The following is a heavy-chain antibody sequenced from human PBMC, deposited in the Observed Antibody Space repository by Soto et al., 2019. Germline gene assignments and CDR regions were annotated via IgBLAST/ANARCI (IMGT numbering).Heavy chain of an antibody. V-gene: IGHV4-38-2*02. Sequence: PSETLSLTCTVSGYSISSGYYWAWIRQPPGKGPEWIASIYHGGTTFYNPSLKSRITISVDTSNNQFSLKLTSVTAADTAVYYCARVHVMVVAGSTFDYWGQGTLVTVSS. CDR3: ARVHVMVVAGSTFDY. D-gene: IGHD6-19*01. J-gene: IGHJ4*02. CDR1: GYSISSGYY. CDR2: IYHGGTT.